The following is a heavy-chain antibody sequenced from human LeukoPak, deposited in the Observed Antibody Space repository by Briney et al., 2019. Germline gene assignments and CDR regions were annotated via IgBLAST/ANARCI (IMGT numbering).Heavy chain of an antibody. Sequence: SVKVSCKASGGTFSSYAFSWVRQAPGQGLEWMGGIIPIFGTANYAQKFQGRVTMTRNTSISTAYMELSSLRSEDTAVYYCARSPAKQRGPKQGSELDPWGQGTLVTVSS. CDR1: GGTFSSYA. CDR3: ARSPAKQRGPKQGSELDP. J-gene: IGHJ5*02. CDR2: IIPIFGTA. V-gene: IGHV1-69*05. D-gene: IGHD6-25*01.